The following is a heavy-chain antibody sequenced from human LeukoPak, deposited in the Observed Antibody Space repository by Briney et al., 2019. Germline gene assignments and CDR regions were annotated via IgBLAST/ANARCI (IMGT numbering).Heavy chain of an antibody. D-gene: IGHD6-6*01. CDR3: ARYSSSPGWFDY. CDR1: GGSISSSSYY. CDR2: IYYSGST. J-gene: IGHJ4*02. Sequence: SETLSLTCTVSGGSISSSSYYWGWIRQPPGKGLEWIGSIYYSGSTHYNPSLKSRVTISVDTSKNQFSLKLSSVTAADTAVYYCARYSSSPGWFDYWGQGTLVTVSS. V-gene: IGHV4-39*01.